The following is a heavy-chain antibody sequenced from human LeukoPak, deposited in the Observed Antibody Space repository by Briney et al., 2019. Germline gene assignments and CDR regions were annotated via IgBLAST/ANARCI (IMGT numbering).Heavy chain of an antibody. CDR3: ARYVDSGDANDAFDI. D-gene: IGHD4/OR15-4a*01. J-gene: IGHJ3*02. V-gene: IGHV4-31*03. CDR2: IDYSGST. CDR1: GGSMSSGGSY. Sequence: PSQTLSLTCTVSGGSMSSGGSYWSWIRQHRGKGLEWIGYIDYSGSTYYNPYIKCRVNISIDRSKNQFSLMLTSVTAADTAVYYCARYVDSGDANDAFDIWGQGTMVTVSS.